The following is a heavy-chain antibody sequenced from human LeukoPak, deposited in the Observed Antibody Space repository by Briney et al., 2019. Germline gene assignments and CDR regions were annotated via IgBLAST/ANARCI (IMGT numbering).Heavy chain of an antibody. D-gene: IGHD1-26*01. J-gene: IGHJ4*02. V-gene: IGHV4-59*01. CDR1: GGSISSYY. Sequence: SETLSLTCTVSGGSISSYYWSWIRQPPGKGLEWIGYIYYSGSTYYNPSPKSRVTISVDTSKNQFSLKLSSVTAADTAVYYCARDSGVLGDFDYWGQGTLVTVSS. CDR2: IYYSGST. CDR3: ARDSGVLGDFDY.